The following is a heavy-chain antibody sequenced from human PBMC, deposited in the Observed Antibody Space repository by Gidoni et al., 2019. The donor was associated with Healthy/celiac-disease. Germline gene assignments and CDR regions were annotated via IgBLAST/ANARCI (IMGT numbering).Heavy chain of an antibody. CDR3: ARADMITFGGVIVTHHDAFDI. CDR1: GGSISSGGYY. J-gene: IGHJ3*02. Sequence: QVQLQESGPGLVKPSQTLSLTCTVSGGSISSGGYYWSWIRQHPGKGLEWIGYIYYSGSTYYNPSLKSRVTISVDTSKNQFSLKLSSVTAADTAVYYCARADMITFGGVIVTHHDAFDIWGQGTMVTVSS. V-gene: IGHV4-31*03. CDR2: IYYSGST. D-gene: IGHD3-16*02.